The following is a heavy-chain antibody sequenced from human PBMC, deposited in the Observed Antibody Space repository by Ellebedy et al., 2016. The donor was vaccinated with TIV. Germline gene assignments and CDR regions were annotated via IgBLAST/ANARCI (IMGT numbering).Heavy chain of an antibody. CDR2: IWYDGSSR. J-gene: IGHJ4*02. V-gene: IGHV3-33*01. CDR3: ARDSYSFDSSGYYFDY. CDR1: GFTFSNYG. Sequence: GESLKISXAASGFTFSNYGMHWVRQAPGKGLEWVAGIWYDGSSRNYADSVKGRFTISRDNSKNTLYLQMNSLRAEDTAVYYCARDSYSFDSSGYYFDYWGQGTLVTVSS. D-gene: IGHD3-22*01.